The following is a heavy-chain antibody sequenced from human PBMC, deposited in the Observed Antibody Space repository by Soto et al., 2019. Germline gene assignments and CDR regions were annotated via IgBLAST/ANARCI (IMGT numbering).Heavy chain of an antibody. CDR2: ISYDGSNK. Sequence: GGSLRLSCAASGFTFSSYGMHWVRQAPGKGLEWVAVISYDGSNKYYADSVKGRFTISRDNSKNTLYLQMNSLRAEDTAVYYCAKDGYSSSWYSIHYGMDVRGQGTTVTVSS. V-gene: IGHV3-30*18. D-gene: IGHD6-13*01. CDR1: GFTFSSYG. CDR3: AKDGYSSSWYSIHYGMDV. J-gene: IGHJ6*02.